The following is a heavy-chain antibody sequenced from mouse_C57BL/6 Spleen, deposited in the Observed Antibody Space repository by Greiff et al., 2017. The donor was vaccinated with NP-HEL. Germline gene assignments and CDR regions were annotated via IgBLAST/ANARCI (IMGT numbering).Heavy chain of an antibody. CDR3: ARVKLLGGAMDY. Sequence: QVQLKQPGAELVRPGSSVKLSCKASGYTFTSYWMHWVKQRPIQGLEWIGNIDPSDSDTHYNQKFKDKATLTVDKSSSTAYMQLSSLTSEDSAVYYGARVKLLGGAMDYWGQGTSVTVSS. CDR1: GYTFTSYW. V-gene: IGHV1-52*01. J-gene: IGHJ4*01. D-gene: IGHD1-1*01. CDR2: IDPSDSDT.